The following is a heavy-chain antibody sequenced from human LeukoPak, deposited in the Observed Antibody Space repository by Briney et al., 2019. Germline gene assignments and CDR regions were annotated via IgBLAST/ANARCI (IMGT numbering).Heavy chain of an antibody. CDR1: GGTFSSYA. D-gene: IGHD5-12*01. J-gene: IGHJ4*02. CDR2: IIPIFDQV. V-gene: IGHV1-69*04. CDR3: ARGMDDYIVATTPFDY. Sequence: GASVKVSCKASGGTFSSYAITWVRQAPGQGLEWMGRIIPIFDQVNSAQNFQGRVTLTAGKSTSTAYMELSSLRSEDTAVYYCARGMDDYIVATTPFDYWGQGTLVTVSS.